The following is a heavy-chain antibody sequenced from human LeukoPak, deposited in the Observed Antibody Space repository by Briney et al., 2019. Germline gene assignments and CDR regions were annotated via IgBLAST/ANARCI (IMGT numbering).Heavy chain of an antibody. Sequence: VSVKVSCKASGYTFTGYYMHWVRQAPGQGLEWMGWINPNSGGTNYAQKFQGRVTMTRDTSISTAYMELSRLRSDDTAVYCCARDDGSAQIDYWGQGTLVTVSS. CDR2: INPNSGGT. D-gene: IGHD6-25*01. CDR3: ARDDGSAQIDY. J-gene: IGHJ4*02. V-gene: IGHV1-2*02. CDR1: GYTFTGYY.